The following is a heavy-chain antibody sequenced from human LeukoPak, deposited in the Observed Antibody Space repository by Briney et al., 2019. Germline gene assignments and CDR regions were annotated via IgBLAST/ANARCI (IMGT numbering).Heavy chain of an antibody. J-gene: IGHJ3*02. CDR2: IYHSGST. Sequence: NSSETLSLTCSVSGYSISSGYYWGWIRQPPGKGLEWIGSIYHSGSTLYNPSLKSRVTMSVDSSKNQFSLKVSSVTAVDTAVYYCARKDGDIWGQGTTVTVSS. CDR3: ARKDGDI. D-gene: IGHD5-24*01. V-gene: IGHV4-38-2*02. CDR1: GYSISSGYY.